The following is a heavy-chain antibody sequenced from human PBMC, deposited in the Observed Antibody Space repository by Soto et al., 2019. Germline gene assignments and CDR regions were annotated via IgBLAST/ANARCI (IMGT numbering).Heavy chain of an antibody. Sequence: EVQLLESGGGLVQPGGSLRLSCAASGFTFSSYAMSWVRQAPGKGLEWVSSISSSGGSTYYADSVKGRFTISSINSKNTLYLQMNSRRAEGTAVYYCSIDGPYRWGQGTLVTVSS. J-gene: IGHJ4*02. CDR3: SIDGPYR. D-gene: IGHD3-16*02. CDR1: GFTFSSYA. CDR2: ISSSGGST. V-gene: IGHV3-23*01.